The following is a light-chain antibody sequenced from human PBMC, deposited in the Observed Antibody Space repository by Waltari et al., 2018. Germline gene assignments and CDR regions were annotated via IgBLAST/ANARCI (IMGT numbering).Light chain of an antibody. CDR2: DAS. CDR1: QSIGYY. V-gene: IGKV1-39*01. Sequence: DIQMTQSPSSLSASVGDRVTITCRTSQSIGYYLNWYHQKPGKAPQLLIYDASSLQSGVPSRFSGSGSGTHFTLTISSLQPEDFATYYCQQSYSTPNTFGQGTKLEIK. CDR3: QQSYSTPNT. J-gene: IGKJ2*01.